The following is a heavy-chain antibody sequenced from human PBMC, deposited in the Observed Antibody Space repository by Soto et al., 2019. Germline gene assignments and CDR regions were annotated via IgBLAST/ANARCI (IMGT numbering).Heavy chain of an antibody. Sequence: SETLSLTCAVYGESFIGYYWTWIRQPPGKGLEWIGEINHRGYTNYNPSLKSRVTISIDTSKNQFSLKLASVTAADTSVYYCARTDIVTTNWFDPWGRGTLVIASS. CDR1: GESFIGYY. D-gene: IGHD5-12*01. CDR3: ARTDIVTTNWFDP. V-gene: IGHV4-34*01. J-gene: IGHJ5*02. CDR2: INHRGYT.